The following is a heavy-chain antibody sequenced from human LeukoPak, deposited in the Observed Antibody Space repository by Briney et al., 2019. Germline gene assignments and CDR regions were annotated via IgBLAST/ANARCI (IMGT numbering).Heavy chain of an antibody. CDR3: AKVTWYSGRS. Sequence: PGGSLRLSCAASAFTFSNYDMSWVRQAPGKGLEWVSAIRGGGGNTYYADSVEGRFTISRDNSRNTLYLQMNSLRAEDTAVYYCAKVTWYSGRSWGQGTLVTVSS. D-gene: IGHD1-26*01. J-gene: IGHJ5*02. CDR1: AFTFSNYD. CDR2: IRGGGGNT. V-gene: IGHV3-23*01.